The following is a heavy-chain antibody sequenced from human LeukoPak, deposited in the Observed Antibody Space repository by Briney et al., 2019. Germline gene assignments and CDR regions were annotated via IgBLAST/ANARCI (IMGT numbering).Heavy chain of an antibody. Sequence: PSETLSLTCTVSGGSISSYYWSWIRQPAGKGLEWIGRIYTSGSTNYNPSLKSRVTMSVDTSKNQFSLKLSSVTAADTAVYYCARGGGGWLRFKNYYYMDVWGKGTTVTVSS. V-gene: IGHV4-4*07. D-gene: IGHD5-12*01. CDR1: GGSISSYY. CDR3: ARGGGGWLRFKNYYYMDV. CDR2: IYTSGST. J-gene: IGHJ6*03.